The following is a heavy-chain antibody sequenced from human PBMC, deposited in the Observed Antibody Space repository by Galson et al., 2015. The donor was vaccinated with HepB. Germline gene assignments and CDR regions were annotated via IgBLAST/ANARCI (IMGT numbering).Heavy chain of an antibody. D-gene: IGHD1-26*01. CDR1: GFTFGDSG. J-gene: IGHJ4*02. CDR2: IYWDSGSP. CDR3: ARGRGSFPRHYFDS. V-gene: IGHV3-20*01. Sequence: SLRLYCAASGFTFGDSGMSWARQAPGKGLEWVSGIYWDSGSPSYADSVKGRFTISRDNAKNSLYLQMNSLRAEDTALYLCARGRGSFPRHYFDSWGQGTLVTVSS.